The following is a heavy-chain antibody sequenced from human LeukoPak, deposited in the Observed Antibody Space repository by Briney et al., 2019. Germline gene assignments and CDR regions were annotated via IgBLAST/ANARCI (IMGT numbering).Heavy chain of an antibody. V-gene: IGHV4-30-4*08. D-gene: IGHD3-10*01. CDR1: GGSISSHY. CDR2: IYYSGST. CDR3: ARVRYYYGSGSYSFDY. J-gene: IGHJ4*02. Sequence: PSETLSLTCTVSGGSISSHYWSWIRQPPGKGLEWIGYIYYSGSTYYNPSLKSRVTISVDTSKNQLSLKLSSVTAADTAVYYCARVRYYYGSGSYSFDYWGQGTLVTVSS.